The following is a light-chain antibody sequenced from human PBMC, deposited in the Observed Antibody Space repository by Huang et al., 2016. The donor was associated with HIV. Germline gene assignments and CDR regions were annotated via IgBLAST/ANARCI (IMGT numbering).Light chain of an antibody. CDR1: QSVSGSY. Sequence: EIVLTQSPGTLSLSPGERATLSCRASQSVSGSYLAWYQQKPGQAPRLLIYGASSRATGIPDRFSGSASGTDFTLTITRLEPEDTALYYCQVYGTSPPGPFGPGATVHIK. V-gene: IGKV3-20*01. J-gene: IGKJ3*01. CDR3: QVYGTSPPGP. CDR2: GAS.